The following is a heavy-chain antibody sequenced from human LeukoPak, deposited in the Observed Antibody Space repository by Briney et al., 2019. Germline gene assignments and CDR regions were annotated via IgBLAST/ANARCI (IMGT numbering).Heavy chain of an antibody. V-gene: IGHV3-74*01. Sequence: PGGSLGLSCAASGFTSSNYWMYWVRQAPGKGLVWVSHINSDGSSTTYADSVRGRFTISRDNAKNTLYLQMNSLRAEDTAVYYCARVRWDTVMGFDYWGQGTLVTVSS. CDR2: INSDGSST. CDR1: GFTSSNYW. CDR3: ARVRWDTVMGFDY. D-gene: IGHD5-18*01. J-gene: IGHJ4*02.